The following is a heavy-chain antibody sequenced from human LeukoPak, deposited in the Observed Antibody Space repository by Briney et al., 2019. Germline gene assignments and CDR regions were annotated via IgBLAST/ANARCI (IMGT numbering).Heavy chain of an antibody. Sequence: SETLSLTCSASGGSLSPYYWSWIRQPPGKGLEWIGYIFSSGSTNYNPSLKSRVTISVDTSRNQFSLKLSSVTAADTAVYYCARRQIYFDYWGQGTLVTVSS. CDR1: GGSLSPYY. CDR2: IFSSGST. CDR3: ARRQIYFDY. J-gene: IGHJ4*02. V-gene: IGHV4-4*09.